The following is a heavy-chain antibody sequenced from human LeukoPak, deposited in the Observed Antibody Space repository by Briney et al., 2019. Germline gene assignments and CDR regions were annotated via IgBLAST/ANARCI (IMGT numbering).Heavy chain of an antibody. J-gene: IGHJ4*02. CDR3: ARDVTALNYYDSSGYYN. CDR1: GFTFSRYT. Sequence: GGSLRLSCAASGFTFSRYTMNWVRQAPGKGLEWVSAISGSGGSTYYADSVKGRFTISRDNSKNTLYLQMNSLRAEDTAVYYCARDVTALNYYDSSGYYNWGQGTLVTVSS. D-gene: IGHD3-22*01. CDR2: ISGSGGST. V-gene: IGHV3-23*01.